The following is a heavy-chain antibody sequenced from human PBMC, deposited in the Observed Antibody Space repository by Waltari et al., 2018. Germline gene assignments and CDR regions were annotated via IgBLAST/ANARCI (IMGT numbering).Heavy chain of an antibody. D-gene: IGHD6-19*01. CDR1: GFTFSSYP. CDR2: INHSGST. V-gene: IGHV4-34*01. J-gene: IGHJ1*01. CDR3: ARIKAGTRHDLKYFQH. Sequence: QVQLVESGGGVVQPGRSLRLPCAASGFTFSSYPMHWVRQAPGKGLEWIGEINHSGSTNYNPSLKSRVTISVDTSKNQFSLKLSSVTAADTAVYYCARIKAGTRHDLKYFQHWGQGTLVTVSS.